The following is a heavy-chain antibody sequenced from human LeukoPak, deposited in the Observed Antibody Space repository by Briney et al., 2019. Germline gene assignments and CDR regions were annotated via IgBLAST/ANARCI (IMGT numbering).Heavy chain of an antibody. CDR3: TSRVAAAGTGQGFDP. CDR2: IRSKANSYAT. D-gene: IGHD6-13*01. CDR1: GFTFSGSA. V-gene: IGHV3-73*01. Sequence: GGSLRLSCAASGFTFSGSAMHWVRQASGKGLEWVGRIRSKANSYATAYAASVKGRFTISRDDSKNTAYLQMNSLKTEDTAVYYCTSRVAAAGTGQGFDPCGQGTLVTVSS. J-gene: IGHJ5*02.